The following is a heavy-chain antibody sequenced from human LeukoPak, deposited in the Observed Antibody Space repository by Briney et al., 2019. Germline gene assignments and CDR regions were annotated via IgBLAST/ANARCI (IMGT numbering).Heavy chain of an antibody. J-gene: IGHJ4*02. V-gene: IGHV3-23*01. Sequence: LSRYGAGYTFTFSNYARRWVGQGPGKGRKWVSAINSSGGSTYYADDVKGRFTISRDNSKNTLYLQMNSLRAEDTAVYYCAKTQSYYDGSGTPYYFDYWGQGTLVTVSS. CDR2: INSSGGST. CDR1: TFTFSNYA. D-gene: IGHD3-10*01. CDR3: AKTQSYYDGSGTPYYFDY.